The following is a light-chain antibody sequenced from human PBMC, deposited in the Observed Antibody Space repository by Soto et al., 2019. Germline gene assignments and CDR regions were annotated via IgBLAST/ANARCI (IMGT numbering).Light chain of an antibody. CDR1: QTIRSL. Sequence: DIPMTQSPSTLSASVGARVTITCRASQTIRSLLAWYQQKPGKAPKALIYDASRLGSGVPSRFSGSGSGTEFTLTISSLQPDDFATYYCQQYQTYATVGQGTRLEIK. CDR2: DAS. J-gene: IGKJ5*01. CDR3: QQYQTYAT. V-gene: IGKV1-5*01.